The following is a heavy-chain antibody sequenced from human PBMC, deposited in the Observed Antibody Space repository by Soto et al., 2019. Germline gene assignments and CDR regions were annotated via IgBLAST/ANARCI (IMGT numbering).Heavy chain of an antibody. D-gene: IGHD3-16*01. Sequence: QVQLVESGGGVVQPGMSLSLSCADSGFTFSEYDMHWVRQAPRKGLEWVPLMSYLGTMTDYADSVKGRFTISRDNFKKTVSLQMESLRAEDSAVYFCARTDTGGTYFEFWGRGTLVTVSS. V-gene: IGHV3-33*08. J-gene: IGHJ4*02. CDR2: MSYLGTMT. CDR1: GFTFSEYD. CDR3: ARTDTGGTYFEF.